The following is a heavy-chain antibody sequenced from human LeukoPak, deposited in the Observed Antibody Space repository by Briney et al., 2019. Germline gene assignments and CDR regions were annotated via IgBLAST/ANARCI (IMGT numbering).Heavy chain of an antibody. D-gene: IGHD5-18*01. J-gene: IGHJ6*03. V-gene: IGHV4-39*01. CDR3: ARHGSSGYSYGYLVYMDV. CDR1: GGSISSSSNY. Sequence: PSETLSLTCTVSGGSISSSSNYWGWIRQPPGKGLECIGSIYYSGSTYYNPSLKSRVTISVDTSKNQFSLKLSSVTAADTAVYYCARHGSSGYSYGYLVYMDVWGKGTTVTVSS. CDR2: IYYSGST.